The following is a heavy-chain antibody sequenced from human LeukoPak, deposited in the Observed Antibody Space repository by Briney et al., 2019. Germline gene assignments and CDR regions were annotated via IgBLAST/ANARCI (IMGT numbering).Heavy chain of an antibody. CDR2: IYTSGST. Sequence: SETLSLTCAESGGSISSGSYYWSWIRQPAGKGLEWIGRIYTSGSTNYNPSLKSRVTISVDTSKNQFSLKLSSVTAADTAVYYCARVDTAMVRDAFDIWGQGTMVTVSS. V-gene: IGHV4-61*02. CDR3: ARVDTAMVRDAFDI. CDR1: GGSISSGSYY. J-gene: IGHJ3*02. D-gene: IGHD5-18*01.